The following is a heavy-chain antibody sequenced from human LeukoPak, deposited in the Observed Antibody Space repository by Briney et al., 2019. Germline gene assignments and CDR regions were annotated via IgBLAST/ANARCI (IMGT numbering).Heavy chain of an antibody. V-gene: IGHV4-39*01. CDR2: IYYSGST. CDR1: GGSISSSSYY. D-gene: IGHD3-22*01. Sequence: SETLSLTCTVSGGSISSSSYYWGWIRQPPGKGLEWIGSIYYSGSTYYNPSLKSRVTVSVDTSKNQFSLKLSSVTAADTAVYYCAVVMGAVDYWGQGTLVTVSS. CDR3: AVVMGAVDY. J-gene: IGHJ4*02.